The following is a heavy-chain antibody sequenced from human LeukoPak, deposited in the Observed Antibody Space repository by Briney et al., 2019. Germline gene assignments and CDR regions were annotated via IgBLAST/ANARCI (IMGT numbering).Heavy chain of an antibody. Sequence: ASVKVSCKASGYTFTSYDINWVRQATGQGLEWMGWISAYNGNTNYAQKLQGRVTMTTDTSTSTAYMELRSLRSDDTAVYYCARGAGTGVYYYYMDVWGKGTTVTVSS. CDR2: ISAYNGNT. V-gene: IGHV1-18*01. D-gene: IGHD1-14*01. CDR1: GYTFTSYD. CDR3: ARGAGTGVYYYYMDV. J-gene: IGHJ6*03.